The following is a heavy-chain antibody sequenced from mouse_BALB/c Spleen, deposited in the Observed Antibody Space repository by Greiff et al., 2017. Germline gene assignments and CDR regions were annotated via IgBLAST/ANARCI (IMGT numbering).Heavy chain of an antibody. CDR2: IYPGDGDT. J-gene: IGHJ4*01. Sequence: QVQLQLSGAELVRPGSSVKISCKASGYAFSSYWMNWVKQRPGQGLEWIGQIYPGDGDTNYNGKFKGKATLTADKSSSTAYMQLSSLTSEDSAVYFCARRLRYAMDYWGQGTSVTVSS. CDR1: GYAFSSYW. V-gene: IGHV1-80*01. D-gene: IGHD1-2*01. CDR3: ARRLRYAMDY.